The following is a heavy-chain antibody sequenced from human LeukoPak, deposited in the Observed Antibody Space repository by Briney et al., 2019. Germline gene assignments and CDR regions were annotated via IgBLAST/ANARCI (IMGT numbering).Heavy chain of an antibody. D-gene: IGHD1-7*01. CDR3: ARATGTRDVAFDI. CDR1: GYTFTSYD. V-gene: IGHV1-8*01. Sequence: ASVKVSCKASGYTFTSYDVNWVRQATGQGLEWMGWMNPNSGNTGYAQKFQGRVTMTRNTSISTAYMELSSLRSEDTAVYYCARATGTRDVAFDIWGQGTMVTVSS. CDR2: MNPNSGNT. J-gene: IGHJ3*02.